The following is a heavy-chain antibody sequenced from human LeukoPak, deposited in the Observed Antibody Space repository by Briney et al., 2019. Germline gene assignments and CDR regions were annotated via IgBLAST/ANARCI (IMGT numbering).Heavy chain of an antibody. D-gene: IGHD4-17*01. J-gene: IGHJ5*02. CDR1: GYTFTSYG. Sequence: ASVKVSCKASGYTFTSYGISWVRQAPGQGLEWMGWISADNGNTKYTQKLQGRVTMTTDTSTSTAYMELRSLRSDDTAVYYCARDRHDYGDQNWFDPWGQGTLVTVSS. CDR2: ISADNGNT. CDR3: ARDRHDYGDQNWFDP. V-gene: IGHV1-18*01.